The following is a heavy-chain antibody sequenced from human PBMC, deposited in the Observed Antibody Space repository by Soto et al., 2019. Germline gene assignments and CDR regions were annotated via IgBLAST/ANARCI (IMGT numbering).Heavy chain of an antibody. CDR1: GFALRTHW. V-gene: IGHV3-7*01. Sequence: EAQLVGSGGGLVQPGASLRLSCAAYGFALRTHWMSWVRQTPGKGLEWVANIKQDGSAKFYVDSVRGRFTISRDNANNSLYLQLDSLRTEDTAVYYCARDDGYRGFDCWGQGSLVTVSS. CDR3: ARDDGYRGFDC. CDR2: IKQDGSAK. J-gene: IGHJ4*02. D-gene: IGHD6-25*01.